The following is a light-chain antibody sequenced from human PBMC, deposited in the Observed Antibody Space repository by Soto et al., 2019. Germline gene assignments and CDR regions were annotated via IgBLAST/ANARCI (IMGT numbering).Light chain of an antibody. Sequence: DTQMTQSPSTLSGSVGDRVTITCRASQTISSWLAWYQQKPGKAPKLLIYKASTLKSGVPSRFSGSGSGTEFTLTISSLQHDDFETYYCQHSNSYSEALGQGTKVDIK. CDR3: QHSNSYSEA. J-gene: IGKJ1*01. CDR2: KAS. V-gene: IGKV1-5*03. CDR1: QTISSW.